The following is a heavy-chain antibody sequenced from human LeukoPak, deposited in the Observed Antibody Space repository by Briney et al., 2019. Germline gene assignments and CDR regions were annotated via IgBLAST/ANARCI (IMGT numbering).Heavy chain of an antibody. J-gene: IGHJ5*02. CDR2: IYYSGST. D-gene: IGHD6-19*01. CDR3: GRGGQWLPRWWFDP. CDR1: GGSISSYY. V-gene: IGHV4-59*01. Sequence: SETLSLTCTVSGGSISSYYWSWVRQPPGKGLEWIGYIYYSGSTNYNPSLKSRVTISVDTSKNQFFLKLSSVTAADTAVYYWGRGGQWLPRWWFDPWGQGTLVTVSS.